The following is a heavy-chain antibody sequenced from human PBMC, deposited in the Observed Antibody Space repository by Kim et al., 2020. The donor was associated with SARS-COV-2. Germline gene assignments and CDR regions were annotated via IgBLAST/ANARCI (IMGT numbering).Heavy chain of an antibody. J-gene: IGHJ3*02. CDR2: ISGSGTIT. V-gene: IGHV3-48*04. CDR1: GFTLSLYS. CDR3: VRENFWAFDI. D-gene: IGHD3-3*01. Sequence: GGSLRLSCATSGFTLSLYSKNWVRQSPGKGLEWVSHISGSGTITKHADSVRGRFTNSRDNAKNSLFLQMNGLRAEDTAVYYCVRENFWAFDIWGQGTMVT.